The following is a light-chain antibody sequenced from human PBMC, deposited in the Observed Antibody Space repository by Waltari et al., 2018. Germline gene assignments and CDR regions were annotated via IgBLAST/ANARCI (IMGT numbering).Light chain of an antibody. CDR2: GAS. CDR1: QSLSSTY. V-gene: IGKV3-20*01. J-gene: IGKJ2*01. CDR3: QQYGRSPYT. Sequence: EIVLTQSPGTLSLSPGERATLSYRASQSLSSTYLAWYQQKPGQAPRLLIYGASSRATGIPDRFSGSGSGTDFTLSISRLEPEDSAVYYCQQYGRSPYTFGQGTKLEIK.